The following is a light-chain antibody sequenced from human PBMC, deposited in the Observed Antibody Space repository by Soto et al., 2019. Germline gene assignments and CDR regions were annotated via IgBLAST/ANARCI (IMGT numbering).Light chain of an antibody. CDR1: QTISSW. CDR3: QRYNSYSEA. Sequence: IQMTQSPSTLSGSVGDRVTITCRASQTISSWLAWYQQTKGKAPKLLIYKASTLTSGVPSRFSGSGSGTEFTLTISRLQPDDFETYYCQRYNSYSEAFGQGTKVDIK. CDR2: KAS. J-gene: IGKJ1*01. V-gene: IGKV1-5*03.